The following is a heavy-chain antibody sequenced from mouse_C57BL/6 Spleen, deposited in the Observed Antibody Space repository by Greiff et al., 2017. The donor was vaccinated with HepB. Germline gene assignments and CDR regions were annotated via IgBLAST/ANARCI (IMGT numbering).Heavy chain of an antibody. J-gene: IGHJ1*03. D-gene: IGHD1-1*01. CDR3: AREGYYYGSSYGGYFDV. CDR1: GYAFRSSW. Sequence: VKLMESGPELVKPGASVKISCKASGYAFRSSWMNWVKQRPGKGLEWIGRIYPGDGDTNYNGKFKGKATLTADKSSSTAYMQLSSLTSEDSAVYFCAREGYYYGSSYGGYFDVWGTGTTVTVSS. V-gene: IGHV1-82*01. CDR2: IYPGDGDT.